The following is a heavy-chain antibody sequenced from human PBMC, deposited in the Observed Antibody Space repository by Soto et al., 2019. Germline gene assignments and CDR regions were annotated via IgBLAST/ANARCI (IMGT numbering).Heavy chain of an antibody. D-gene: IGHD3-22*01. J-gene: IGHJ4*02. Sequence: GGSLRLSCAASGFTFSIYWMTWVRQAPGKGLEWVANIKQDGSEKYYVDSVKGRFTISRDNAKNSLYLQMNSLRAEDTAVYYCARVARGVHYYDSSGYYYVDYWGQGTLVTVSS. CDR3: ARVARGVHYYDSSGYYYVDY. CDR2: IKQDGSEK. CDR1: GFTFSIYW. V-gene: IGHV3-7*05.